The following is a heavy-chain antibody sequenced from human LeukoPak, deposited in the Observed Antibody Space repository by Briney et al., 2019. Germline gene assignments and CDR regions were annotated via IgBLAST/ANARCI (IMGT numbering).Heavy chain of an antibody. CDR2: ISSNGGST. CDR1: GFPFRNYG. J-gene: IGHJ4*02. V-gene: IGHV3-64*01. CDR3: VRDDTGGYYFDY. Sequence: GGSLRLSCAASGFPFRNYGMHWVRQAPGKGLEYVSAISSNGGSTYYANSVKGRFTISRDNSKNALYLQMGSLRAEDMAVYFCVRDDTGGYYFDYWGQGTLVTVSS. D-gene: IGHD1-14*01.